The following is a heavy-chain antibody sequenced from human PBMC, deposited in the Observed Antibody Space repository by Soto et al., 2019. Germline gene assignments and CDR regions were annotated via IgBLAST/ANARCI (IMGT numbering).Heavy chain of an antibody. Sequence: ASVKVSCKASGYTFTSYAMHWVRQAPGQRLEWMGWINAGNGNTKYSQKFQGRVTITRDTSASTAYMELSSLRSEDTAVYYCARMNVDSYQFYYAMDVWGQGTTVTVSS. J-gene: IGHJ6*02. V-gene: IGHV1-3*01. D-gene: IGHD4-17*01. CDR2: INAGNGNT. CDR1: GYTFTSYA. CDR3: ARMNVDSYQFYYAMDV.